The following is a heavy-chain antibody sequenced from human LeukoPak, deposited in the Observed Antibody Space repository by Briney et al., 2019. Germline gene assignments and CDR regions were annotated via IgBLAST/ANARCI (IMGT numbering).Heavy chain of an antibody. J-gene: IGHJ4*02. CDR1: GFTFSNYA. D-gene: IGHD6-13*01. V-gene: IGHV3-23*01. CDR2: INGGGGTT. Sequence: GGSLRLSRAASGFTFSNYAMSWVRQTPGKGLVWVSGINGGGGTTYYSDPVKGRFTFSRDNSKNTLYLQMDSLRDEDTAIYYCAKERFSTSSATEFDYWGRGTLVTVSS. CDR3: AKERFSTSSATEFDY.